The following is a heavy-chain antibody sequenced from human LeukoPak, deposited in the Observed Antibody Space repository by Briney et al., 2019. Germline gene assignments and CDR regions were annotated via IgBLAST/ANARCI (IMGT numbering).Heavy chain of an antibody. D-gene: IGHD7-27*01. V-gene: IGHV3-23*01. J-gene: IGHJ4*02. Sequence: GGSLRLPCAASGFTFSSYAMSWVRQAPGKGLEWVSAISGSGGSTYYAGSVKGRFTISRDNSKNTLYLQMNSLRAEDTAVYYCAKRPTNWGRFETFDYWGQGTLVTVSS. CDR3: AKRPTNWGRFETFDY. CDR2: ISGSGGST. CDR1: GFTFSSYA.